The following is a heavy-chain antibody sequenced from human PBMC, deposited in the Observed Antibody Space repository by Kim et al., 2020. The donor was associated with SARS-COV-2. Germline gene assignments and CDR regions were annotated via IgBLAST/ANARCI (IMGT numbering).Heavy chain of an antibody. CDR3: TRPYYYDSSGYYPGRADY. CDR2: IRSKANSYAT. V-gene: IGHV3-73*01. CDR1: GFTFSGSA. J-gene: IGHJ4*02. Sequence: GGSLRLSCAASGFTFSGSAMHWVRQASGKGLEWVGRIRSKANSYATAYAASVKGRFTISRDDSKNTAYLQMNSLKTEDTAVYYCTRPYYYDSSGYYPGRADYWGQGTLVTVSS. D-gene: IGHD3-22*01.